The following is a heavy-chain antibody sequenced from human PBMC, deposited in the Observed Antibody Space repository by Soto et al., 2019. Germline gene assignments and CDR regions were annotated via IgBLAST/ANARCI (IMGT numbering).Heavy chain of an antibody. CDR3: ARDGYCSGGSCYSVPVFDY. J-gene: IGHJ4*01. D-gene: IGHD2-15*01. Sequence: QVQLVESGGGVVQPGRSLRLSCAASGFTFSSYGMHWVRQAPGKGLEWVAVIWYDGSNKYYADSVKGRFTISRDNSKNAQYLQMHSRRAEDTAVYYCARDGYCSGGSCYSVPVFDYWGHGTLVTVSS. CDR2: IWYDGSNK. V-gene: IGHV3-33*01. CDR1: GFTFSSYG.